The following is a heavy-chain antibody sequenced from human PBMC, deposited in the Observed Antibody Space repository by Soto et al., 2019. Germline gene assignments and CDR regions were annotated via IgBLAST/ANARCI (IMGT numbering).Heavy chain of an antibody. CDR2: ISGYNGDT. CDR1: GYTFTRYG. V-gene: IGHV1-18*01. J-gene: IGHJ6*02. CDR3: AKNGQPPYYYYGMDI. Sequence: ASVKVSCKASGYTFTRYGISWVRQAPGQGLEWMGWISGYNGDTNYAQKFQGRVTMTIDTSTSTAYMELRSLTSDDTAVYYCAKNGQPPYYYYGMDIWG. D-gene: IGHD2-8*01.